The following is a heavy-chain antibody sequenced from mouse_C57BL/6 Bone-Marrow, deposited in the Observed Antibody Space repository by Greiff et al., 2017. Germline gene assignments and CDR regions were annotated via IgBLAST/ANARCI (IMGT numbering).Heavy chain of an antibody. CDR1: GFTFSDYG. V-gene: IGHV5-17*01. CDR3: ARGGFFAY. Sequence: EVLLVVSGGGLVKPGGSLKLSCAASGFTFSDYGMHWVRQAPEKGLEWVAYISSGSSTISYADTVKGRFTISRDNAKNTLFLQLTSQRSEDTAMYYGARGGFFAYWGQWTLVTVSA. J-gene: IGHJ3*01. CDR2: ISSGSSTI. D-gene: IGHD3-1*01.